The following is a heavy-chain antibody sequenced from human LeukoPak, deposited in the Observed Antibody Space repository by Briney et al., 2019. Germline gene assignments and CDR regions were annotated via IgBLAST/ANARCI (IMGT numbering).Heavy chain of an antibody. J-gene: IGHJ6*03. V-gene: IGHV4-39*01. CDR2: IYYSGST. CDR1: GGSISSSSYY. Sequence: SETLSLTCTVSGGSISSSSYYWGWIRQPPGKGLEWIGSIYYSGSTYYNPSLKSRVTISVDTSKNQFSLKLSSVTAADTAVYHCARLGRRYYYMDVWGKGTTVTVSS. CDR3: ARLGRRYYYMDV.